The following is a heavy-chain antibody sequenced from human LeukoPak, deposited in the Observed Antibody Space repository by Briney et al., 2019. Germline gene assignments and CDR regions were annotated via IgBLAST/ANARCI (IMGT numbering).Heavy chain of an antibody. CDR1: GGSFSGYY. D-gene: IGHD1-26*01. CDR2: INHSGST. J-gene: IGHJ4*02. V-gene: IGHV4-34*01. CDR3: ARHRGEGSGSHLDY. Sequence: PSETLSLTCAVYGGSFSGYYWSWIRQPPGKGLEWIGEINHSGSTNYNPSLKSRVTISVDTSKNQFSLKLSSVTAADTAVYYCARHRGEGSGSHLDYWGQGTLVTVSS.